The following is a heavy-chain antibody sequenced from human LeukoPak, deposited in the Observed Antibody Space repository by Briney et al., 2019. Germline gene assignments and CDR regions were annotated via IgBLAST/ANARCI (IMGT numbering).Heavy chain of an antibody. CDR1: GYSISSGYY. Sequence: SETLSLTCAVSGYSISSGYYWGWIRQPLGKGLEWIGSIYHSGSTYYNPSLKSRVTISVDTSKNQFSLKLSSVTAADTAVYYCARARSGYSGYDQDDAFVIWGQGTMVTVSS. J-gene: IGHJ3*02. V-gene: IGHV4-38-2*01. CDR2: IYHSGST. CDR3: ARARSGYSGYDQDDAFVI. D-gene: IGHD5-12*01.